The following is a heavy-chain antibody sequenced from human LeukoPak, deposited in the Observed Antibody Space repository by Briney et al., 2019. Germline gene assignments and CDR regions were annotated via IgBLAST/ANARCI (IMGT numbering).Heavy chain of an antibody. CDR2: IIPIFGTA. D-gene: IGHD3-10*01. V-gene: IGHV1-69*13. J-gene: IGHJ6*04. Sequence: ASVKVSCKASGGTFSSYAISWVRQAPGQGLEWMGGIIPIFGTANYAQKFQGKVTITADESTSTAYMELSSLRSEDTAVYYCARAEFGDSPRGYYYYGMDVWGKGTTVTVSS. CDR3: ARAEFGDSPRGYYYYGMDV. CDR1: GGTFSSYA.